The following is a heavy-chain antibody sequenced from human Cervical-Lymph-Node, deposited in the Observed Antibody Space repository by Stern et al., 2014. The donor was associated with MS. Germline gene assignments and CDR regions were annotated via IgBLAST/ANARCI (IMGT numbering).Heavy chain of an antibody. J-gene: IGHJ4*02. D-gene: IGHD4-23*01. V-gene: IGHV3-13*01. CDR2: IGTAGDT. CDR1: GFTFSSYD. Sequence: EVQLEESGGGLVQPGGSLRLSCAASGFTFSSYDMHWVRQATGKGLEWVSAIGTAGDTYYPGSVKGRFTISRENAKNSLYLQMNSLRAGDTAVYYCARARDYGGNSFLDYWGQGTLVTVSS. CDR3: ARARDYGGNSFLDY.